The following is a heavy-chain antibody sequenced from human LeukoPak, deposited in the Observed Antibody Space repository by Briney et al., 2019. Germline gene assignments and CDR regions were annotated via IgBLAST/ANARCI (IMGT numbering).Heavy chain of an antibody. J-gene: IGHJ4*02. Sequence: PGGSLRLSCAASGFTFSSYTMSWVRQAPGKGLGWVSAISGSGGSTYYADSVKGRFTISRDNSKNTLYLQMNSLRAEDTAIHYCARTFYADSSLDYWGQGTLVTVSS. V-gene: IGHV3-23*01. D-gene: IGHD4-17*01. CDR3: ARTFYADSSLDY. CDR2: ISGSGGST. CDR1: GFTFSSYT.